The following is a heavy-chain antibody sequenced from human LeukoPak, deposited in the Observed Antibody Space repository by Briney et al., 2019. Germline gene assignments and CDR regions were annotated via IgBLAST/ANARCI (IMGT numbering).Heavy chain of an antibody. J-gene: IGHJ5*02. Sequence: GGSLRLSCVASGFTFSSYWMTWVRQAPGKGLEWVANINEDGSERNYVDSVKGRFTISRDNAKKSVHLQMNSLRGDDTAVYHCARDRPITVSGVVTLPWGQGTLVTVSS. CDR2: INEDGSER. V-gene: IGHV3-7*01. CDR1: GFTFSSYW. D-gene: IGHD3-3*01. CDR3: ARDRPITVSGVVTLP.